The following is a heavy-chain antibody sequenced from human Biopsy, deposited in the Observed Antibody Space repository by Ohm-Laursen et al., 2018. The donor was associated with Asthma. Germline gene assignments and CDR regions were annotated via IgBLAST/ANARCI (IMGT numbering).Heavy chain of an antibody. D-gene: IGHD3-10*01. CDR1: GGSISSFY. CDR3: ARGPNYHGSGRAPIGMDV. Sequence: TLSLTWSVYGGSISSFYWSWIRQPPGKGLEWLGYIYYTGSDNYNPSLKSRVTISVDTSKNQFSLRLNSVTAADTAVYYCARGPNYHGSGRAPIGMDVWGQGTTVTVSS. J-gene: IGHJ6*02. CDR2: IYYTGSD. V-gene: IGHV4-59*01.